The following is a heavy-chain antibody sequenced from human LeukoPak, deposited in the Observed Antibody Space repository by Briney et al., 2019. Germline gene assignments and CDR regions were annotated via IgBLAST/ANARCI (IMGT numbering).Heavy chain of an antibody. J-gene: IGHJ5*02. V-gene: IGHV1-46*01. CDR2: INPSGGST. D-gene: IGHD5-18*01. CDR1: GYIFTSYY. CDR3: ARDADVDTARFDP. Sequence: ASVKVSCKASGYIFTSYYIHWVRQAPGQGLEWMGIINPSGGSTSYAQKFQGRVTMTRDMSTSTVYMELSSLRSEDTAVYYCARDADVDTARFDPWGQGTLVTVSS.